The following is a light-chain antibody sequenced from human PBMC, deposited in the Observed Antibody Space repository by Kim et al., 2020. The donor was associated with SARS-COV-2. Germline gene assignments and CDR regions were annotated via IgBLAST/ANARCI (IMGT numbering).Light chain of an antibody. CDR2: YDS. J-gene: IGLJ1*01. V-gene: IGLV3-21*01. CDR3: QVWDTDTDDYV. Sequence: APGQTARITCGGNNIGGHSVHWYQQKPGQAPVLVIYYDSDRPSGIPERFFGSKAATTATLTISRVEAGDEADYYCQVWDTDTDDYVFGTGTKVTVL. CDR1: NIGGHS.